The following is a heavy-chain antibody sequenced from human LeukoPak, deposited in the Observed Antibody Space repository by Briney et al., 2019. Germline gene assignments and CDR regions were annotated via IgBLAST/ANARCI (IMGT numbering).Heavy chain of an antibody. CDR1: GGSFSGYY. D-gene: IGHD5-18*01. CDR2: IYTSGST. J-gene: IGHJ6*03. CDR3: AREGYSYGYYYYYMDV. V-gene: IGHV4-4*07. Sequence: PSETLSLTCAVYGGSFSGYYWSWIRQPAGKGLEWIGRIYTSGSTNYNPSLKSRVTISVDTSKNQFSLKLSSVTAADTAVYYCAREGYSYGYYYYYMDVWGKGTTVTVSS.